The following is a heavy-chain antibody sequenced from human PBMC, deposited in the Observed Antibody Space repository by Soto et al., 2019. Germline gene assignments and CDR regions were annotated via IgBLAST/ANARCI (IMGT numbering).Heavy chain of an antibody. CDR3: ARGTYYDFWSGYPPDSPVSYYYYGMDV. CDR2: ISAYNGNT. D-gene: IGHD3-3*01. CDR1: GYTFTSYG. J-gene: IGHJ6*02. V-gene: IGHV1-18*01. Sequence: ASVKVSCKASGYTFTSYGISWVRQAPGQGLEWMGWISAYNGNTNYAQKLQGRVTMTTDTSTSTAYMELRSLRSDDTAVYYWARGTYYDFWSGYPPDSPVSYYYYGMDVWGQGTTVTVSS.